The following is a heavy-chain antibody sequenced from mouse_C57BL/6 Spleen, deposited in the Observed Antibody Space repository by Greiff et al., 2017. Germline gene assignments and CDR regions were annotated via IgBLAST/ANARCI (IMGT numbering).Heavy chain of an antibody. CDR1: GYTFTSYW. V-gene: IGHV1-64*01. CDR3: ARSGPLGGS. CDR2: IHPNSGST. Sequence: QVQLQQPGAELVKPGASVKLSCKASGYTFTSYWLHWVKQRPGQGLEWIGMIHPNSGSTNYNEKFKSKATLTVDKSSSTAYMQLSSLTSEDSAGYYCARSGPLGGSWGQGTTLTVSS. D-gene: IGHD3-3*01. J-gene: IGHJ2*01.